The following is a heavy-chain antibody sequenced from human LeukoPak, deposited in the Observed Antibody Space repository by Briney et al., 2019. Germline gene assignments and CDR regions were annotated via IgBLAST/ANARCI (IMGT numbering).Heavy chain of an antibody. CDR1: GVSISSYY. CDR3: TRSYSGIGYYYYGMDV. Sequence: SETLSLTCTVSGVSISSYYWSWIRQPPGKGLEWIGYIYYSGTTNYNPSLKSRVTISLDRSKNQFSLKLTSVSVADTAVYYCTRSYSGIGYYYYGMDVWGQGTTVTVSS. V-gene: IGHV4-59*01. D-gene: IGHD1-26*01. J-gene: IGHJ6*02. CDR2: IYYSGTT.